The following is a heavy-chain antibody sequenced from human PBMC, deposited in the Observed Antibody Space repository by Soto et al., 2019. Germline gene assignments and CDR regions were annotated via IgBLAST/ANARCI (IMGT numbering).Heavy chain of an antibody. CDR1: GGSIRSYY. V-gene: IGHV4-59*01. J-gene: IGHJ4*02. CDR2: IYSSGST. CDR3: ARLMSSSDSSGYSYYFDH. Sequence: SETLSLTCSVSGGSIRSYYWSWIRQPPGKGLEWIGYIYSSGSTNYNPSLKSRVTISVDTSKNQFSLKLSSVTAADTAVYYCARLMSSSDSSGYSYYFDHWGQGTPVTVSS. D-gene: IGHD6-19*01.